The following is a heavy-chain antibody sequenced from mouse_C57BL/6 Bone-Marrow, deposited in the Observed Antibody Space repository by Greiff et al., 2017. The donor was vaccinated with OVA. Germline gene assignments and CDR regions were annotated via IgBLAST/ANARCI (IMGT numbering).Heavy chain of an antibody. J-gene: IGHJ1*03. CDR2: ISSGSSTI. Sequence: EVQLVESGGGLVKPGGSLKLSYAASGFTFSDYGMHWVRQAPEKGLEWVAYISSGSSTIYYADTVKGRFTISRDNAKNTLFLQMTSLRSEDTAMYYCARNYYGSRGYFEVWGTGTTVTVSS. CDR3: ARNYYGSRGYFEV. CDR1: GFTFSDYG. V-gene: IGHV5-17*01. D-gene: IGHD1-1*01.